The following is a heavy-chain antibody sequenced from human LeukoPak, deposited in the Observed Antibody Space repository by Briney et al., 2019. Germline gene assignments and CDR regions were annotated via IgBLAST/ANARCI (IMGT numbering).Heavy chain of an antibody. V-gene: IGHV1-18*01. J-gene: IGHJ4*02. Sequence: GASVKVSCKTSGYTFTSHGISWVRQAPGQGLEWMGWIRADNGDTKYAQKFQDRLTVTTDTSTGAAYMELRSLSADDTAVYYCARDCPTEITDYWGQGPLVTVSS. D-gene: IGHD4-11*01. CDR3: ARDCPTEITDY. CDR2: IRADNGDT. CDR1: GYTFTSHG.